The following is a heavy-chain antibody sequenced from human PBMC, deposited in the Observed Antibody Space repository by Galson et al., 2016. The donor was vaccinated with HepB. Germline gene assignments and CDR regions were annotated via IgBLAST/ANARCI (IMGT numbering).Heavy chain of an antibody. CDR1: GGSISSRSYY. CDR2: IYYSGTT. J-gene: IGHJ3*02. V-gene: IGHV4-39*07. Sequence: SETLSLTCTVSGGSISSRSYYWGWIRQPPGKDLEWIGSIYYSGTTYYNPSLKSRATISVDTSKNQFSLNLSSVTAADTAVYYCARVSGNAFDIWGHGTMVTVSS. CDR3: ARVSGNAFDI.